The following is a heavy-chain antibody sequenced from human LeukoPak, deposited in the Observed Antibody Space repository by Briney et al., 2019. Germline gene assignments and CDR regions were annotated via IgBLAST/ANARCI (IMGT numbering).Heavy chain of an antibody. V-gene: IGHV3-21*01. CDR1: GFSFTSYS. Sequence: GGSLRLSCAASGFSFTSYSMNWVRQAPGKGLEWVSSISSSSSYIYYVDSVKGRFTIPRDNAKNSLYLQMNSLRAEDTAVYYCARVWSPPYTSSWPYYFDYWGQGTLVTVSS. CDR3: ARVWSPPYTSSWPYYFDY. CDR2: ISSSSSYI. D-gene: IGHD6-13*01. J-gene: IGHJ4*02.